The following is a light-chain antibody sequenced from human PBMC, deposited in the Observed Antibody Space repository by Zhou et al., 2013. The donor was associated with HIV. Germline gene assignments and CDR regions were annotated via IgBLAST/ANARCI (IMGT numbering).Light chain of an antibody. CDR2: AAS. J-gene: IGKJ5*01. V-gene: IGKV3-20*01. Sequence: EVVLTQSPGTLSLSPGERATLSCRASQSISSSYLAWYQQKPGRAPRLLLFAASSRATGIPDRFSGSASGTDFTLTISRLEPEDFAVYCCQQYVTAPITFGQGTRLEIK. CDR1: QSISSSY. CDR3: QQYVTAPIT.